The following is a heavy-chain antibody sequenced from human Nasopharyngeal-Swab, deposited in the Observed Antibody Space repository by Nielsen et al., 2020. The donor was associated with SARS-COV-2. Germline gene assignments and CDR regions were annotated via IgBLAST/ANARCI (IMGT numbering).Heavy chain of an antibody. Sequence: GESLKISCAASGFTFDDYAMHWVRQAPGKGLEWVSAISGSGGSTYYADSVKGRFTISRDNSKNTLYLQMNSLRAEDTAVYYCAKDPLDTAMVWGWGQGTLVTVSS. J-gene: IGHJ4*02. CDR3: AKDPLDTAMVWG. D-gene: IGHD5-18*01. V-gene: IGHV3-23*01. CDR1: GFTFDDYA. CDR2: ISGSGGST.